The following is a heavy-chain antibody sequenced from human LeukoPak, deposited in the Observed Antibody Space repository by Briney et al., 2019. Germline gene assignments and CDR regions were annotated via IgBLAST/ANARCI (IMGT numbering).Heavy chain of an antibody. CDR2: IYYSGST. CDR1: GGSIGSYY. J-gene: IGHJ6*02. CDR3: ARVRVDTAMVRTNYYYYGMDV. D-gene: IGHD5-18*01. V-gene: IGHV4-59*01. Sequence: SETLSLTCTVSGGSIGSYYWSWIRQPPGKGLEWIGYIYYSGSTNYNPSLKSRVTISVDTSKNQFSLKLSSVTAADTAVYYCARVRVDTAMVRTNYYYYGMDVWGQGTTVTVSS.